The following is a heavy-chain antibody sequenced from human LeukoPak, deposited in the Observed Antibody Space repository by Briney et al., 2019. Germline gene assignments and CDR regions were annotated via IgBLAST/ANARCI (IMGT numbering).Heavy chain of an antibody. J-gene: IGHJ5*02. V-gene: IGHV1-2*02. Sequence: GASVKVSCKASGYTFTGYYMHWVRQAPGQGLEWMGWINPNSGGTNYAQKFQGGVTMTRDTSISTAYMELRRLGSDDAAVYYCARADRLDGAPYLIGPWGQGTLVTVSS. CDR3: ARADRLDGAPYLIGP. D-gene: IGHD2-21*01. CDR1: GYTFTGYY. CDR2: INPNSGGT.